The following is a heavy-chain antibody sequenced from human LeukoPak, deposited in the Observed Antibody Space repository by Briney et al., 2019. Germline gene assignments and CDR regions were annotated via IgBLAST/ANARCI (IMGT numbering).Heavy chain of an antibody. V-gene: IGHV3-11*01. CDR1: GFTFSDYY. Sequence: GGSLRLSCAASGFTFSDYYMRWIRQAPGKGLEWVSYISTSGSTIYYADSVKGRFTISRDNGKNSLYLQMNSLRAEDTAVYYCARGIYVIGVAGTXVDXXXQGXLVTVX. J-gene: IGHJ4*02. D-gene: IGHD6-19*01. CDR3: ARGIYVIGVAGTXVDX. CDR2: ISTSGSTI.